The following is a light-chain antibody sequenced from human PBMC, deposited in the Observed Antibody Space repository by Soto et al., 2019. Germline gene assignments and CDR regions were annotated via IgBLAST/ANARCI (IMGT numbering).Light chain of an antibody. Sequence: QSVLTQPPSVSGAPGQRVTISCTGSSSNIGAGYDVHWYQQLPGTAPKLLIYGNSNRPSGVPDRFSGSKSGTSASLAITGLQAEDEADYYCQSYDSSLSGRDVFGTGTKGTVL. CDR1: SSNIGAGYD. V-gene: IGLV1-40*01. CDR2: GNS. J-gene: IGLJ1*01. CDR3: QSYDSSLSGRDV.